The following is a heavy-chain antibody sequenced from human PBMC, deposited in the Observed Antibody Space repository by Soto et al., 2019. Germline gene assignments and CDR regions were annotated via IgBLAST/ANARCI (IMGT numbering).Heavy chain of an antibody. D-gene: IGHD1-7*01. V-gene: IGHV3-11*06. CDR2: ISSSGSYT. CDR3: ARDVLGTTGYQFYYGMDV. Sequence: GGSLRLSCAASGFTFSDYYMSWIRQAPGKGLEWLSYISSSGSYTNYADSVEGRFTISRDNAKNSLYLQLNSLRAEDTAVYYCARDVLGTTGYQFYYGMDVWGQGTTVTVSS. CDR1: GFTFSDYY. J-gene: IGHJ6*02.